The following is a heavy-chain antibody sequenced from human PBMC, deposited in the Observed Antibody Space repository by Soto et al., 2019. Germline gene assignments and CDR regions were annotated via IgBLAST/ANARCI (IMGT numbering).Heavy chain of an antibody. D-gene: IGHD3-22*01. V-gene: IGHV4-34*01. CDR3: ARGSVDTVNSSGFYEY. Sequence: PSETLSLTCAVYGGSYSAYCWSWIRQPPGKWLEWIGEINHSGGTSYNASLKSRVTISLDASKSQFSLKLTSVTAAGRAVYYCARGSVDTVNSSGFYEYWGQAPPVTVSS. CDR1: GGSYSAYC. J-gene: IGHJ4*02. CDR2: INHSGGT.